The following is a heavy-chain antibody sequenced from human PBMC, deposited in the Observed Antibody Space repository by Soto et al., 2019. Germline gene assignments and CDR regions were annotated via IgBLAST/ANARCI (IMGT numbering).Heavy chain of an antibody. CDR3: AKSFCSSSSCFFLWVDP. D-gene: IGHD2-2*01. Sequence: VQLLESGGGLLQPGGSLRLSCAASGITFSSYVMSWVRQAPGKGLECLSLISGTGVPTLYAGSVKGRFSVSRDNSKNTLFLEMNDLRVDDTAIYYCAKSFCSSSSCFFLWVDPWGPGTLVTVSS. V-gene: IGHV3-23*01. J-gene: IGHJ5*02. CDR1: GITFSSYV. CDR2: ISGTGVPT.